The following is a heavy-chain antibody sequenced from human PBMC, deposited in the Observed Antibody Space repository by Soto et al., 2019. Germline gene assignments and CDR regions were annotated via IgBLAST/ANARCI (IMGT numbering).Heavy chain of an antibody. CDR3: ARVPKPTAMVRYNWFDP. V-gene: IGHV1-69*13. J-gene: IGHJ5*02. CDR1: GGTFSSYA. CDR2: IIPIFGTA. Sequence: SVKVSCKASGGTFSSYAISWVRQAPGQGLEWMGGIIPIFGTANYAQKFQGRVTITADESTSTAYMELSSLRSEDTAVYYCARVPKPTAMVRYNWFDPWGQGAQVTVSS. D-gene: IGHD5-18*01.